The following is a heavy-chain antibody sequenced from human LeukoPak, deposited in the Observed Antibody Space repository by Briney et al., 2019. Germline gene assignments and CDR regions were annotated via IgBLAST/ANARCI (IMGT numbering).Heavy chain of an antibody. J-gene: IGHJ5*02. V-gene: IGHV4-30-2*01. Sequence: PSETLSLTCAVSGGSISSGGYSWSWIRQPPGKGLEWIGYIYHSGSTYYNPSLKSRVAISVDRSKNQFSLKLSSVTAADTAVYYCARVVEDRYCSSTSCRSNWFDPWGQGTLVTVSS. CDR3: ARVVEDRYCSSTSCRSNWFDP. CDR2: IYHSGST. D-gene: IGHD2-2*01. CDR1: GGSISSGGYS.